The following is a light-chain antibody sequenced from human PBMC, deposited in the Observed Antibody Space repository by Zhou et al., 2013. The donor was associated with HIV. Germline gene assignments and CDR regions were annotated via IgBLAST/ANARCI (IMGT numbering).Light chain of an antibody. Sequence: DIVLTQSPDTLSVSPGETATLSCRASESVSSSYIAWYQQTAGQAPRFLIYGASNRATGIPDRFSGSGSGTDFTLTISRLEPEDFAVYYCQHYGRSPSWTFGQGTKVEI. CDR2: GAS. J-gene: IGKJ1*01. V-gene: IGKV3-20*01. CDR3: QHYGRSPSWT. CDR1: ESVSSSY.